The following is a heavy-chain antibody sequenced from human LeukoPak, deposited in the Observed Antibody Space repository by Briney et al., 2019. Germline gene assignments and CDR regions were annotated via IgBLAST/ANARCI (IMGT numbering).Heavy chain of an antibody. CDR2: IYSGGST. J-gene: IGHJ4*02. CDR1: GFTFSDYY. D-gene: IGHD6-19*01. Sequence: AGGSLRLSCAASGFTFSDYYMSWIRQAPGKGLEWVSVIYSGGSTVSADSVKGRFTISRDNSKNTLYLQMNSLRAEDTAVYYCARVTSAWPYYFDYWGQGTLVTVSS. V-gene: IGHV3-53*01. CDR3: ARVTSAWPYYFDY.